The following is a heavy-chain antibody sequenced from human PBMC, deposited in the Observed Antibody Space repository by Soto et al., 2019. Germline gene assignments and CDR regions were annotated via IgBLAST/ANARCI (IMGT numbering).Heavy chain of an antibody. V-gene: IGHV4-34*01. Sequence: QVQLQQWGAGLLKPSETLSLTCAVYGGSFSAYYWSWIRQPPGKGLEWIGEIYHGGSANYNPSLKSRVTTSLDPSKNQFSLKLNSVTAADTAVYYCARSLAQIRGWHYWGQGTLVTVSS. J-gene: IGHJ4*02. D-gene: IGHD6-19*01. CDR3: ARSLAQIRGWHY. CDR1: GGSFSAYY. CDR2: IYHGGSA.